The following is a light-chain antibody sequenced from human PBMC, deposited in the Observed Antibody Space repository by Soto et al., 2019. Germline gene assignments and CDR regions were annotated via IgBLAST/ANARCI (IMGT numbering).Light chain of an antibody. J-gene: IGKJ1*01. CDR2: DAS. CDR3: QQYNYYWT. V-gene: IGKV1-33*01. CDR1: QDINNY. Sequence: DIQMTQSPSSLSASVGDRVTITCQASQDINNYLNWYQQKPGKAPKLLIYDASNLETGVPSRFSGSGSGTEFSLTISSLQADDFATYYCQQYNYYWTFGQGTRVEIK.